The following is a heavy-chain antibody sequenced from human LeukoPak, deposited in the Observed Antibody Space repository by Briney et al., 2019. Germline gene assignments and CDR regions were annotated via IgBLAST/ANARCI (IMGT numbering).Heavy chain of an antibody. CDR2: IRYDGSNK. Sequence: GGSLRLSCAASEFTFSRYGMHWVRQAPGKGLEWVAFIRYDGSNKYYADSVKCRFTISRDNSKNTLYLQMNSLRAEDTAVYYCAKVFGYSYSGYYYMDVWGKGTTVTISS. D-gene: IGHD5-18*01. CDR1: EFTFSRYG. V-gene: IGHV3-30*02. J-gene: IGHJ6*03. CDR3: AKVFGYSYSGYYYMDV.